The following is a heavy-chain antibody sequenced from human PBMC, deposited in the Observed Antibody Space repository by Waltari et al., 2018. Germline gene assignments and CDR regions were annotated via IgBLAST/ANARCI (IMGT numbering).Heavy chain of an antibody. CDR2: IYNDGRI. V-gene: IGHV3-53*01. CDR1: GFTVSTNY. Sequence: EVQLVESGGDLIQPGGSLRLSCAVSGFTVSTNYMSWVRQAPGRGLEGCSVIYNDGRIFYADSVKGRFTISRDNSKNTVFLEMSSLTADDSAFYFCAKDGWGGAYDSWGQGTLVTVSS. J-gene: IGHJ4*02. D-gene: IGHD5-12*01. CDR3: AKDGWGGAYDS.